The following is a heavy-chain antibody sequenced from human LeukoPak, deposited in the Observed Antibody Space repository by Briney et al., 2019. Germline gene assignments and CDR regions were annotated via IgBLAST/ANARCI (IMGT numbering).Heavy chain of an antibody. CDR3: ARDDGYGSYFDY. J-gene: IGHJ4*02. D-gene: IGHD3-10*01. CDR2: ISSSGSTI. V-gene: IGHV3-48*03. Sequence: GGSLRLSCAASGFTFSSYEMNWVRQAPGKGLEWVSYISSSGSTIYYADSVKGRFTISRDNAKNSPYLQMNSLRAEDTAVYYCARDDGYGSYFDYWGQGTLVTVSS. CDR1: GFTFSSYE.